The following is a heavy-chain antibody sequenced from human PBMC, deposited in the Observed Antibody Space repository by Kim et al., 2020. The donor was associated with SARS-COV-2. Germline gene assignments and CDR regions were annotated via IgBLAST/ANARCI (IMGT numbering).Heavy chain of an antibody. Sequence: GGSLRLSCATSGFIFSNYAMSWVRQAPGKGLEWISTISASGSTTYYADSVKGRLTISRDNSKNTLTLQMNSLRADDTAIYYCAKERMEDIVITAFDYWGHGTLVTVSS. CDR2: ISASGSTT. V-gene: IGHV3-23*01. CDR1: GFIFSNYA. D-gene: IGHD2-15*01. J-gene: IGHJ4*01. CDR3: AKERMEDIVITAFDY.